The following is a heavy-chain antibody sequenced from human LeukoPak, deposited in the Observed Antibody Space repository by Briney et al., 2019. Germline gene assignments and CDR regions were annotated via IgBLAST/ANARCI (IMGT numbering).Heavy chain of an antibody. Sequence: GGSLRLSCAASGFTFSSYWMSWVRQAPGKGLEWVANIKQDGSEKYYVDSVKGRFTISRDNAKNSLYLQMNSLRAEDTAVYYCARGYYDFWSGKRSTYYFDYWGQGTLVTVSS. D-gene: IGHD3-3*01. CDR2: IKQDGSEK. CDR3: ARGYYDFWSGKRSTYYFDY. CDR1: GFTFSSYW. V-gene: IGHV3-7*04. J-gene: IGHJ4*02.